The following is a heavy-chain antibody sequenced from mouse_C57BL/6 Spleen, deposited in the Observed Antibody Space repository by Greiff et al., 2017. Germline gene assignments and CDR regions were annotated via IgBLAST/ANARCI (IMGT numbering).Heavy chain of an antibody. CDR1: GFTFTSYW. J-gene: IGHJ4*01. CDR2: IDPSDSYT. V-gene: IGHV1-69*01. CDR3: ARTYSNDAMDY. Sequence: QVQLQQPGAELVMPGASVKLSCTASGFTFTSYWMHWVKQRPGQGLEWIGEIDPSDSYTNYTQKFKGKSTLTADKSSSTAYMQLSSLTSEDTAVYYCARTYSNDAMDYWGQGTSVTAST. D-gene: IGHD2-5*01.